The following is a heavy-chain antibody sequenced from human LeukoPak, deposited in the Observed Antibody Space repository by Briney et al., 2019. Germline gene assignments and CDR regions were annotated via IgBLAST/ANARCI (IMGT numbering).Heavy chain of an antibody. CDR1: GFTFDDYA. D-gene: IGHD4-17*01. Sequence: PGKSLRLSCAAYGFTFDDYAMHWVRQAPGKGLEWVSGITWDSGTIDYADSVKGRFTISRDNAKNSLYLQLNSLRTEDTALYYCAKDIYGDYGPFDYWGQGTLVTVSS. CDR3: AKDIYGDYGPFDY. V-gene: IGHV3-9*01. J-gene: IGHJ4*02. CDR2: ITWDSGTI.